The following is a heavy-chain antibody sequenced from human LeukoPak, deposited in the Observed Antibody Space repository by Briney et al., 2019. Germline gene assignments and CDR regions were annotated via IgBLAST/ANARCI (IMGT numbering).Heavy chain of an antibody. CDR1: GGTLSSDY. Sequence: PSETLSLTCTVSGGTLSSDYWSWIRQPPGKGLEWIGYIYYSGSTNYNPSLKSRVTISVDTSKNQFSLKLSSVTAADTAVYYCARDFITMVRGPPARWFDPWGQGTLVTVSS. J-gene: IGHJ5*02. V-gene: IGHV4-59*01. CDR3: ARDFITMVRGPPARWFDP. CDR2: IYYSGST. D-gene: IGHD3-10*01.